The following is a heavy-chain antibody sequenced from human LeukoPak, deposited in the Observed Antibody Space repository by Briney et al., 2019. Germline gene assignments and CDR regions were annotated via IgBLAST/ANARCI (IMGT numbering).Heavy chain of an antibody. CDR1: GFTFTSSA. CDR3: AADPHYYDSSGYYHDSEY. J-gene: IGHJ4*02. Sequence: VASVNVSCKASGFTFTSSAVQWVRQARGQRLEWIGWIVVGSGNTNYAQKFQERVTITRDMSTSTAYMELSSLRPEDTAVYYCAADPHYYDSSGYYHDSEYWGQGTLVTVSS. CDR2: IVVGSGNT. V-gene: IGHV1-58*01. D-gene: IGHD3-22*01.